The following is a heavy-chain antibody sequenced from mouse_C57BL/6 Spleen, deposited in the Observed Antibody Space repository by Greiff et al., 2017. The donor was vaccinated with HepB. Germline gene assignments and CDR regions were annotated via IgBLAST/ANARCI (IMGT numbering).Heavy chain of an antibody. Sequence: VQLQQSGPELVKPGASVKISCKASGYTFTDYYMNWVKQSHGKSLEWIGDINPNNGGTSYNQKFKGTATLTVDKSSSTAYMELRSLTSEDSAVYYCARILLVTTRDWYFDVWGTGTTVTVAS. D-gene: IGHD2-5*01. CDR3: ARILLVTTRDWYFDV. J-gene: IGHJ1*03. V-gene: IGHV1-26*01. CDR2: INPNNGGT. CDR1: GYTFTDYY.